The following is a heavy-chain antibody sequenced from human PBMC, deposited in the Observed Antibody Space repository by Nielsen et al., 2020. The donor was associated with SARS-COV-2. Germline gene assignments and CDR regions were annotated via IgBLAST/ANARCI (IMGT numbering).Heavy chain of an antibody. CDR2: ISSSSSYI. CDR1: GFTFDDYA. Sequence: GGSLRLSCAASGFTFDDYALNWIRQAPGKGLEWVSFISSSSSYINYADSVKGRFTISRDNAKNSLSLQMNSLRVEDTAVYYCARGGSWNYEGPDYWGQGTLVTVSS. CDR3: ARGGSWNYEGPDY. D-gene: IGHD1-7*01. J-gene: IGHJ4*02. V-gene: IGHV3-11*06.